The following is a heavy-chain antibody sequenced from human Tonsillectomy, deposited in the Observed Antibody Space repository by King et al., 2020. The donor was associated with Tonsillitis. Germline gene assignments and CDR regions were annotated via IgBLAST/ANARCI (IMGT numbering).Heavy chain of an antibody. CDR3: AKVCEDLRGYDYPFDD. J-gene: IGHJ4*02. D-gene: IGHD5-12*01. V-gene: IGHV3-30*02. Sequence: VQLVESGGGVVQPGGSLRLSCTTSGFDFSSYGMHWVRQAPDKGLEWVAFIRDDGSDKYYADSVRGRFTISRDNSENTLFLQMNSLRGEDTAVYYCAKVCEDLRGYDYPFDDWGQGTLVTVSS. CDR2: IRDDGSDK. CDR1: GFDFSSYG.